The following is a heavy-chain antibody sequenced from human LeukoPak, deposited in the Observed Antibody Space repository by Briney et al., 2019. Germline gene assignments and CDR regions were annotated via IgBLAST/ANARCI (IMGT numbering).Heavy chain of an antibody. CDR3: ARGATVPAAIGDAFDI. D-gene: IGHD2-2*02. Sequence: ASVKVSCKASGYTFTSYGISWVRQAPGQGLEWMGGIIPIFGTANYAQKFQGRVTITADESTSTAYMELSSLRSEDTAVYYCARGATVPAAIGDAFDIWGQGTMVTVSS. V-gene: IGHV1-69*13. CDR1: GYTFTSYG. J-gene: IGHJ3*02. CDR2: IIPIFGTA.